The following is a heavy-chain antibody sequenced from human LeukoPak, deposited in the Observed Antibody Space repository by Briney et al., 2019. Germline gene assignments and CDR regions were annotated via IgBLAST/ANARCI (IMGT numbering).Heavy chain of an antibody. CDR1: GFTFSTSD. Sequence: GGSLRLSCAASGFTFSTSDMHWVRQPTGKHLEWVSAIGSAGDTYYLRSVKGRFTISRENAKNSLYLQMNSLGAGDTAVYYCARLTVDNYFDSWGQGTLVTVSS. D-gene: IGHD7-27*01. J-gene: IGHJ4*02. CDR2: IGSAGDT. CDR3: ARLTVDNYFDS. V-gene: IGHV3-13*01.